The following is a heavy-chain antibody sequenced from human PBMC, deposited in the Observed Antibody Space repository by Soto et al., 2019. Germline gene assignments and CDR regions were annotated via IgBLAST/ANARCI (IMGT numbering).Heavy chain of an antibody. CDR3: ARGSRFNYGDYVGY. CDR1: GYSISSGYY. D-gene: IGHD4-17*01. Sequence: PSETLSLTCAVSGYSISSGYYWGWIRQPPGKGLEWIGSIYHSGSTYYNPSLKSRVTISVDTSKNQLSLKLSSVTAADTAVYYCARGSRFNYGDYVGYWGQGTLVTVSS. V-gene: IGHV4-38-2*01. CDR2: IYHSGST. J-gene: IGHJ4*02.